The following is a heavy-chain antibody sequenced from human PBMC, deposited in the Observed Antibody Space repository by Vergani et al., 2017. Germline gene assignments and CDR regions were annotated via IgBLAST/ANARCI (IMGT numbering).Heavy chain of an antibody. D-gene: IGHD2-15*01. CDR2: TYYRSKWYN. CDR1: GDSVSSNSAA. V-gene: IGHV6-1*01. J-gene: IGHJ5*02. CDR3: ARAPAGYCSGGSCYRHWFDP. Sequence: QVQLQQSGPGLVKPSQTLSLTCAISGDSVSSNSAAWNWIRQSPSRGLEWLGRTYYRSKWYNDYAVSVKSRITIHPDTSKNQFSLQLNSVTPEDTAVYYCARAPAGYCSGGSCYRHWFDPWGQGTLVTVSS.